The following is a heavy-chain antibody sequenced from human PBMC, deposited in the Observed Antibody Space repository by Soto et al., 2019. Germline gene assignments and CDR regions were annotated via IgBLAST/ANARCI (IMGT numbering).Heavy chain of an antibody. CDR3: ARTTMVRGVIITELPYYYGMDV. CDR2: IIPIFGTA. D-gene: IGHD3-10*01. J-gene: IGHJ6*02. CDR1: GGTFSSYA. Sequence: QVQLVQSGAEVKKPGSSVKVSCKASGGTFSSYAISWVRQAPGHGLEWMGGIIPIFGTANYAQKFQGRVTITADESTSTAYTELSSLRSEDTAVYYCARTTMVRGVIITELPYYYGMDVWGQGTTVTVSS. V-gene: IGHV1-69*01.